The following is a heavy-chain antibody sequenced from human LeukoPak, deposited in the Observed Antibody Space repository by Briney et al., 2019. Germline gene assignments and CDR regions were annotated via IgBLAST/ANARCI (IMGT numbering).Heavy chain of an antibody. D-gene: IGHD7-27*01. J-gene: IGHJ3*02. CDR3: ARATGDSQLPDASDI. CDR2: INPNSGGT. V-gene: IGHV1-2*06. Sequence: ASVKVSCKASGYTFTGYYMHWVRQAPGQGLEWMGRINPNSGGTNYAQKFQGRVTMTRDTSISTAYMELSRLRSDDTAVYYCARATGDSQLPDASDIWGQGTMVTVSS. CDR1: GYTFTGYY.